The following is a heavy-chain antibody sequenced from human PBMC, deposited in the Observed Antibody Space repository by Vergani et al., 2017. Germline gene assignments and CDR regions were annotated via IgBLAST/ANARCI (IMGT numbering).Heavy chain of an antibody. J-gene: IGHJ5*02. CDR1: GGSLSSSSYY. D-gene: IGHD4-23*01. V-gene: IGHV4-39*07. Sequence: QLQLQESGPGLVKPSETLSLTCTVSGGSLSSSSYYWGWIRQPPGKGLEWIGSIYYSGSTYYNPSLKSRVTISVDTSKNQFSLKLSSVTAADTAVYYCARDRGYYGGNLRGNNWFDPWGQGTPVTVSS. CDR2: IYYSGST. CDR3: ARDRGYYGGNLRGNNWFDP.